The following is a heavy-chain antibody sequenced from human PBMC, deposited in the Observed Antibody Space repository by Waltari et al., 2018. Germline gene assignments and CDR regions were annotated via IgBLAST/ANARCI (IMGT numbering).Heavy chain of an antibody. Sequence: QVQLVESGGGVVQTGRSLRLSCAASGFPFRRYARHWVRQAQGKGLEWVAVIEYDGSNKYYADSVKGRFTISRDNSKNTLYLQMNSLRAEDTAVYYCARDLLLYYFDYWGQGTLVTVSS. D-gene: IGHD2-8*02. V-gene: IGHV3-30-3*01. CDR1: GFPFRRYA. CDR3: ARDLLLYYFDY. CDR2: IEYDGSNK. J-gene: IGHJ4*02.